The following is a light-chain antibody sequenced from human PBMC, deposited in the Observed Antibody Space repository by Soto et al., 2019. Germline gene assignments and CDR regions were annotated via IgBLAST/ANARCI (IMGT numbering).Light chain of an antibody. J-gene: IGKJ2*01. Sequence: EIVLTQSPGTLSLSPGERATLSCRASQSISSSYLAWYQQKPGQAPRLIIYAASSRATGIPDRFSGSGSGTAFTLPISRLEPEDFAVYYCQQYGSSSYTFGQGTQLEIK. V-gene: IGKV3-20*01. CDR3: QQYGSSSYT. CDR2: AAS. CDR1: QSISSSY.